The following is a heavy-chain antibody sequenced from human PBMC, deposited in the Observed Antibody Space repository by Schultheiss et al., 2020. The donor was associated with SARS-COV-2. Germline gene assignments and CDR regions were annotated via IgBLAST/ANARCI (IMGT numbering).Heavy chain of an antibody. CDR2: ISSSSSTI. CDR3: ARDGLVVVPAAMIT. CDR1: GFTFSDYY. J-gene: IGHJ5*02. V-gene: IGHV3-69-1*01. Sequence: GSLRLSCAASGFTFSDYYMNWVRQAPGKGLEWVSSISSSSSTIYYADSVKGRFTISRDNAKNSLYLQMNSLRAEDTAVYYCARDGLVVVPAAMITWGQGTLVTVSS. D-gene: IGHD2-2*01.